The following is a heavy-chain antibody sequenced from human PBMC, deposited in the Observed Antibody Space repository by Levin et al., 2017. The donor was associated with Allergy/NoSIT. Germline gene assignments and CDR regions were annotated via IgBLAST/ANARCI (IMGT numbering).Heavy chain of an antibody. V-gene: IGHV3-30-3*01. D-gene: IGHD1-14*01. J-gene: IGHJ4*02. CDR1: GFTFSSYA. CDR2: ISYDGSNK. CDR3: ARDLGRPRGGGTGDY. Sequence: PGGSLRLSCAASGFTFSSYAMHWVRQAPGKGLEWVAVISYDGSNKYYADSVKGRFTISRDNSKNTLYLQMNSLRAEDTAVYYCARDLGRPRGGGTGDYWGQGTLVTVSS.